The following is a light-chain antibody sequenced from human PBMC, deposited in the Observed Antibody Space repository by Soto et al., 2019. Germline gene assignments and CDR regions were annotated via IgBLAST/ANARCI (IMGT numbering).Light chain of an antibody. V-gene: IGKV1-39*01. CDR3: QQSYSNPRT. J-gene: IGKJ3*01. CDR1: QSISSY. Sequence: DIQMTQSPSSLSASVGDRVTITCRASQSISSYLNWYQQKPGKAHNLLIYAASSLQSGGPSRFSGSGSVSDFTLTISSLQPEDFATYYCQQSYSNPRTFGPGTKVDIK. CDR2: AAS.